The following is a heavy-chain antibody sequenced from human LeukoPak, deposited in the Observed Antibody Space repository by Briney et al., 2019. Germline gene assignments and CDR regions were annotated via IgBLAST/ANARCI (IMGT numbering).Heavy chain of an antibody. CDR3: ASIMRATPYFDY. CDR1: GYTFTGYY. V-gene: IGHV1-2*02. D-gene: IGHD3-16*01. Sequence: ASVTVSCTASGYTFTGYYMHWVRQAPGQGLEWMGWVNPYNGGTDYAQKFKGRVTMTRHTSRNTAYMELTRLRPDDTPGYYCASIMRATPYFDYWGQGTLVTVSS. CDR2: VNPYNGGT. J-gene: IGHJ4*02.